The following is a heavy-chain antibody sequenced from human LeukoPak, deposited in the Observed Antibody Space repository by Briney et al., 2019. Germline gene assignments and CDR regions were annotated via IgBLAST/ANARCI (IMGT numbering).Heavy chain of an antibody. D-gene: IGHD1-26*01. CDR3: ARNRGGSYQGDAFDI. CDR2: IYYSGST. V-gene: IGHV4-39*01. CDR1: GGSISSSSYY. Sequence: SETLSLTCTVSGGSISSSSYYWGWIRQPPGKGLEWIGSIYYSGSTYYNPSLKSRVTISVDTSKNQFSLRLSSVTAADTAVYYCARNRGGSYQGDAFDIWGQGTMVTVSS. J-gene: IGHJ3*02.